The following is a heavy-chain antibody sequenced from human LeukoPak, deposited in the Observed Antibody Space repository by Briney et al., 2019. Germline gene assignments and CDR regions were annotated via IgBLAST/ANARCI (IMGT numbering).Heavy chain of an antibody. V-gene: IGHV3-15*07. CDR2: IKSKTDGRTT. CDR3: TTVGYNSVDY. D-gene: IGHD5-24*01. J-gene: IGHJ4*02. Sequence: GRIKSKTDGRTTDYAAPVKGRFTISRDDSKNTLYLQMNSLKTEDTAVYYCTTVGYNSVDYWGQGTLVTVSS.